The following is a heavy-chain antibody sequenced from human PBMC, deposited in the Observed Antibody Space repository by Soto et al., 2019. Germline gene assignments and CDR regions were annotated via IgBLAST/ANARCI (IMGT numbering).Heavy chain of an antibody. J-gene: IGHJ4*02. CDR2: ISYSGST. CDR1: GGSISSSAYY. Sequence: QLHLQESGPGLLKPSETLSLTCTVSGGSISSSAYYWGWIRQPPGKRLEWIASISYSGSTYYNPSLKSRVTISVDTSKNQFSLNLRSMTAADTAVYYCARQVEVTYFDYWGQGTLVTVSS. CDR3: ARQVEVTYFDY. D-gene: IGHD1-1*01. V-gene: IGHV4-39*01.